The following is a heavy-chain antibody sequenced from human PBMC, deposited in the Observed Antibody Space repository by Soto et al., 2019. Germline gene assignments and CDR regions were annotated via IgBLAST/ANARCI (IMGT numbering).Heavy chain of an antibody. V-gene: IGHV4-31*03. J-gene: IGHJ5*01. CDR2: IYCSGST. Sequence: SETLSLTCTVSGGSISSGGYYWSWIRQHPGRGLEWIGYIYCSGSTYYNPSLKSRVTISVDTSKNQFSLKLSSVTAADTAVYYCARELAVAGNFDFWGQGTLVTVSS. CDR3: ARELAVAGNFDF. D-gene: IGHD6-19*01. CDR1: GGSISSGGYY.